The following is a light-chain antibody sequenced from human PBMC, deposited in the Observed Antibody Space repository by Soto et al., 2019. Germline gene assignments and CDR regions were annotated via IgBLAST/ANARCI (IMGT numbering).Light chain of an antibody. CDR2: EVT. CDR1: SSDVGGYNY. CDR3: SSYAGNNNLV. Sequence: QFALTQPPSASGSPGQSVTISCTGTSSDVGGYNYVSWYQQHPGKAPKLMIYEVTKRPSGVPDRFSGSKSGNTASLTVSGLQGEDEADYYCSSYAGNNNLVFGGGTKLTVL. V-gene: IGLV2-8*01. J-gene: IGLJ3*02.